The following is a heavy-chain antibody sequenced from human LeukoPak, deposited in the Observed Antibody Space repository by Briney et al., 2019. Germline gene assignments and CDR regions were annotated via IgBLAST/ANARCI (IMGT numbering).Heavy chain of an antibody. CDR2: ISGSGGNT. CDR1: GFTFSSYA. J-gene: IGHJ3*02. Sequence: PGGSLRLSCAASGFTFSSYAMSWVRQAPGKGLEWVSAISGSGGNTYYADSVKGRFTISRDNSKNTLYLQMNNLRAEDTAVYYCAKDVGGIVGVKWAFDIWGQGTMVTVSS. V-gene: IGHV3-23*01. D-gene: IGHD1-26*01. CDR3: AKDVGGIVGVKWAFDI.